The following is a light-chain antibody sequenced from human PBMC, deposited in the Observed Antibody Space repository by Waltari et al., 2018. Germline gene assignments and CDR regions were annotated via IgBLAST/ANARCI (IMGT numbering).Light chain of an antibody. J-gene: IGKJ2*01. V-gene: IGKV3-15*01. CDR3: QQYNNWPLYT. Sequence: EAMMTQSPATLSVSPGDRATPSCRASQSVSNHVAWFQQTPGQAPSPLIYDASTRATGVPARFSGSGSGTEFTLTISSLQTEDFAVYYCQQYNNWPLYTFGQGTKLEIK. CDR2: DAS. CDR1: QSVSNH.